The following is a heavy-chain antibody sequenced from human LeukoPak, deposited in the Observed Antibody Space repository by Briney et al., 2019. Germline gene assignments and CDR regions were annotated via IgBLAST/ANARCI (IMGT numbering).Heavy chain of an antibody. J-gene: IGHJ4*02. V-gene: IGHV3-30*02. CDR1: GFTFSSDD. CDR3: AKVTSMTTVVTTFDY. D-gene: IGHD4-23*01. Sequence: GGSLRLSCAASGFTFSSDDMTWVRQAPGKGLEWVAFIRYDGSNKYYADSVKGRSTISRDNSKNTLYLQMNSLRAEDTAAYYCAKVTSMTTVVTTFDYWGQGTLVTVSS. CDR2: IRYDGSNK.